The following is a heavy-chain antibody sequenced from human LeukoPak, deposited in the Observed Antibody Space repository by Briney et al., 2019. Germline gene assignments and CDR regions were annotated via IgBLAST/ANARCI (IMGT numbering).Heavy chain of an antibody. Sequence: SETLSLTCTVSGGSISSHYWSWIRQPPGKGPEWIGYIYYSGSTNYNPSLKSRVTISVDTSKNQFSLKLSSVTAADTAVYYCARVVRGSTYYYDSSGYYYFDYWGQGTLVTVSS. D-gene: IGHD3-22*01. CDR3: ARVVRGSTYYYDSSGYYYFDY. J-gene: IGHJ4*02. CDR2: IYYSGST. V-gene: IGHV4-59*11. CDR1: GGSISSHY.